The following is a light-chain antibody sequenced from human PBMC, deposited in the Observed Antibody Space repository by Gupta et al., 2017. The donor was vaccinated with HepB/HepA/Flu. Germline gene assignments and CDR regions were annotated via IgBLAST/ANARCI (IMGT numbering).Light chain of an antibody. CDR3: SSYVGTNTVI. V-gene: IGLV2-8*01. Sequence: QYALTQPPSASGSPGQSVTISCTGTSSDVGGYNYVSWYQQHPGKVPKLMIYEVTKRPSGVPDRFSGSKSGNTASLTVSGLQAEDEADYYCSSYVGTNTVIFGGGTKLTVL. J-gene: IGLJ2*01. CDR1: SSDVGGYNY. CDR2: EVT.